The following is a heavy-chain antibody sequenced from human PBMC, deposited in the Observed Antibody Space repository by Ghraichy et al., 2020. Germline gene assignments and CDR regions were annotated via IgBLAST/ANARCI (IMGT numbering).Heavy chain of an antibody. CDR2: IKTGDTT. J-gene: IGHJ4*02. CDR3: ARGSAGPFDY. Sequence: SCAASGFSVTSNYMNWVRQAPGKGLEWVSIIKTGDTTYYADSVNGRFTISRDSSKNTLYLQMSSLRADDTAVYYCARGSAGPFDYWGQGTLVTVSS. V-gene: IGHV3-53*01. CDR1: GFSVTSNY.